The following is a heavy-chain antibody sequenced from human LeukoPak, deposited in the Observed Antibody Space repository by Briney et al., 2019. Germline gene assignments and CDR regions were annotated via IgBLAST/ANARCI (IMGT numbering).Heavy chain of an antibody. Sequence: ASVKVSCKASGYTFTSYGISWVRQAPGQGLEWMGWISAYNGNTNYAQKLQGRVTMTTDTSTSTAYMELRSLRSDDTAVYYCARVGRISPPDYYFDYWGQGTLVTVSS. CDR3: ARVGRISPPDYYFDY. D-gene: IGHD2-15*01. CDR2: ISAYNGNT. CDR1: GYTFTSYG. V-gene: IGHV1-18*01. J-gene: IGHJ4*02.